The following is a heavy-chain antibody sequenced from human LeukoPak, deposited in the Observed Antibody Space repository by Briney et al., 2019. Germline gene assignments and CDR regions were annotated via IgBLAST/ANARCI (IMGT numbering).Heavy chain of an antibody. CDR3: ARGQNYYGSGSYPSLYY. CDR2: INHSGST. J-gene: IGHJ4*02. V-gene: IGHV4-39*07. D-gene: IGHD3-10*01. CDR1: GGSISSGDYY. Sequence: SETLSLTCTVSGGSISSGDYYWSWIRQPPGKGLEWIGEINHSGSTNYNPSLKSRVTISVDTSKNQFSLKLSSVTAADTAVYYCARGQNYYGSGSYPSLYYWGQGTLVTVSS.